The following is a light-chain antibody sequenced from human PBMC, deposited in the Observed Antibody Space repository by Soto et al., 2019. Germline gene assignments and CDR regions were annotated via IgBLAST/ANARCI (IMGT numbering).Light chain of an antibody. V-gene: IGKV1D-13*01. J-gene: IGKJ4*01. CDR2: DAS. CDR1: QGIGSA. Sequence: AIQLTQSPSSLSASVGDRVTITCRASQGIGSALAWYQQKPGKAPKLLIYDASSLESGVPSRFSGSGSGTDFTLTISSLQPEDFATYYCQQFHNYPPLTCGGGTKVEIK. CDR3: QQFHNYPPLT.